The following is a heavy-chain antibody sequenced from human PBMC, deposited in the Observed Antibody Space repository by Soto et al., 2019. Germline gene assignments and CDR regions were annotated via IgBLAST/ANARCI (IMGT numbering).Heavy chain of an antibody. V-gene: IGHV5-10-1*01. Sequence: GESLKISCKGSGYSFTSYWIGCVRQMPGKGLEWMGRIDPSDSYTNYSPSFQGHVTISADKSISTAYLQWSSLKASDTAMYYCARRNSSGPDYWGQGTLVTVSS. CDR1: GYSFTSYW. D-gene: IGHD6-19*01. CDR2: IDPSDSYT. J-gene: IGHJ4*02. CDR3: ARRNSSGPDY.